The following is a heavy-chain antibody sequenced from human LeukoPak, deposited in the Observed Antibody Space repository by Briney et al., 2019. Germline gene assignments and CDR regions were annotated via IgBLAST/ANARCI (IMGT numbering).Heavy chain of an antibody. CDR3: ARLPAYCSSTSCYYDY. J-gene: IGHJ4*02. Sequence: PGGSLRLSCVASGFTFSSNSMNWVRQAPGKGLEWVSYIISASGSIYYADSVKGRFTVSRDNAKNSLFLQMNSLRAEDTAVYYCARLPAYCSSTSCYYDYWGQGTLVTVSS. CDR1: GFTFSSNS. V-gene: IGHV3-48*04. CDR2: IISASGSI. D-gene: IGHD2-2*01.